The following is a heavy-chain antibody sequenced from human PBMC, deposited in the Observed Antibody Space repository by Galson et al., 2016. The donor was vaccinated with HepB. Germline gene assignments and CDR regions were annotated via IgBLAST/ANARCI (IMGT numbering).Heavy chain of an antibody. Sequence: SLRLSCAPSGFIFTTYAMNWVRQAPGKGLEWISYIDNSGGAIYYTDSVRGRFTISRDNAKNSLYLQMNSLRDEDTAVYYCAKAKLWFGELLPGDWGQGTLVIVSS. D-gene: IGHD3-10*01. CDR2: IDNSGGAI. CDR1: GFIFTTYA. J-gene: IGHJ4*02. V-gene: IGHV3-48*02. CDR3: AKAKLWFGELLPGD.